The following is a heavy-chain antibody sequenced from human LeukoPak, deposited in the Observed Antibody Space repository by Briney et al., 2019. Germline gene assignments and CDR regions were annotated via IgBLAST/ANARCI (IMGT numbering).Heavy chain of an antibody. J-gene: IGHJ4*02. CDR3: ARVSYGDYMIFDY. Sequence: ASVKVSCKASGYTFSSYGITWVRQAPGQGLEWMGWISAYNGHTDYAQKLQGRVTMTTDTSTRTAYMDLRSLRSDDTAIYYCARVSYGDYMIFDYWGQGTLVAVSS. D-gene: IGHD4-17*01. V-gene: IGHV1-18*01. CDR2: ISAYNGHT. CDR1: GYTFSSYG.